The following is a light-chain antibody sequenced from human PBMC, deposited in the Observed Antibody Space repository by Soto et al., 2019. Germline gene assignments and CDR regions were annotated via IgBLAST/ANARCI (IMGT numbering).Light chain of an antibody. V-gene: IGLV2-11*01. J-gene: IGLJ1*01. CDR3: CSYAGSYTFV. CDR2: DVS. CDR1: SSDFGGYNY. Sequence: LTQPRSVTGYPPQAVTTSCTGSSSDFGGYNYVSLYQHQPGKAPKVVIYDVSQRPSGVPDRFSGSKSGNTASLTISGLQAEDEADYYCCSYAGSYTFVFGSGTKVTVL.